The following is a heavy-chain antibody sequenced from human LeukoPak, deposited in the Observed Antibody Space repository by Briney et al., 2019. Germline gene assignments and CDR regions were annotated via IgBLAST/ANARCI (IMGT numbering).Heavy chain of an antibody. CDR3: AREIRFGDFLNWFDP. D-gene: IGHD3-10*01. V-gene: IGHV1-69*04. CDR1: GGTFSSYA. J-gene: IGHJ5*02. CDR2: IIPILGIA. Sequence: ASVKVSCKASGGTFSSYAISWVRQAPGQGLEWMGRIIPILGIANYAQKFQGRVTITADKSTSTAYMELSSLRSEDTAVYYCAREIRFGDFLNWFDPWGQGTLVTVSS.